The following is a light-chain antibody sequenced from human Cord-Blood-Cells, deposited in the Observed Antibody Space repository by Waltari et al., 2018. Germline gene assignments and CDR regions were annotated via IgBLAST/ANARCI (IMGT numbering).Light chain of an antibody. V-gene: IGKV1-33*01. CDR2: DAS. CDR3: QQYDNPLT. CDR1: QDISNY. Sequence: DIQMPQSPSSLSASVGDRVTITCQASQDISNYLNWYQQKPGKAPKLLIYDASNLETGVPSRFSGSGSGTDFTFTISSLQPEDIATYYCQQYDNPLTFGGGTKVEIK. J-gene: IGKJ4*01.